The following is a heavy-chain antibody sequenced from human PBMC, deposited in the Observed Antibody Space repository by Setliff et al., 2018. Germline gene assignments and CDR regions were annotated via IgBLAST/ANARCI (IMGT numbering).Heavy chain of an antibody. CDR1: GGTFSDYH. CDR3: ARARNVAARLFDS. J-gene: IGHJ4*02. CDR2: INHTGST. D-gene: IGHD6-6*01. V-gene: IGHV4-34*01. Sequence: TLSLTCAAYGGTFSDYHWTWIRQSPEKGLEWIGEINHTGSTKYNPSLQSRLTISVDTSTNQFSLTLRSVTAADTAVYYCARARNVAARLFDSWGQGTLVTVSS.